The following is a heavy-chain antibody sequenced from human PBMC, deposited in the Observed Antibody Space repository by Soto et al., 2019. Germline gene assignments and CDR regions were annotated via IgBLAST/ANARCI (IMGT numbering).Heavy chain of an antibody. CDR1: GGTFSNYA. D-gene: IGHD5-12*01. CDR2: IIPIFGSV. CDR3: AKDGGKDGYFGNWFDP. V-gene: IGHV1-69*15. J-gene: IGHJ5*02. Sequence: QVHLVQSGAEVKKPGSSVKVSCKASGGTFSNYAITWVRQAPGQGLEWLGRIIPIFGSVTFAQKFQGRITLTADESTTTVYMELSSLRSDDTAVYYWAKDGGKDGYFGNWFDPWGQGTQGTVSS.